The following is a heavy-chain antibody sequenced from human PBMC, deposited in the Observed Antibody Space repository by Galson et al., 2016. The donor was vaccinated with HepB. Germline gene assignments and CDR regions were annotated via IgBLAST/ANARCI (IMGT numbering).Heavy chain of an antibody. CDR3: SRVNYYGSGRQQNFDY. D-gene: IGHD3-10*01. J-gene: IGHJ4*02. Sequence: SLRLSCAASGFTFRTSWMSWVRQPPGKGPEWVANINPDGSQTYYVDSVKGRFNISKDNAKNSLYLRMNSLRAEDTAVYYCSRVNYYGSGRQQNFDYWGQGTLVTVSS. V-gene: IGHV3-7*04. CDR2: INPDGSQT. CDR1: GFTFRTSW.